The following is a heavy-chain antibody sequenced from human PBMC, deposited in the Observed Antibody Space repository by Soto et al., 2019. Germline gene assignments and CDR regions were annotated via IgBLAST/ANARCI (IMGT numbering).Heavy chain of an antibody. CDR3: SKNGTTWFAS. CDR1: GYSCHNSG. J-gene: IGHJ5*01. CDR2: ISVFNGYA. D-gene: IGHD1-1*01. Sequence: QVQLVQSGPELKKPGASVKVSCKTSGYSCHNSGISWVRQAPGQGLEWMGWISVFNGYAHYAQKFQGRVIMTADTLTSTAYMELRGLRSDDTAMYYCSKNGTTWFASWGQGTPVTVSS. V-gene: IGHV1-18*01.